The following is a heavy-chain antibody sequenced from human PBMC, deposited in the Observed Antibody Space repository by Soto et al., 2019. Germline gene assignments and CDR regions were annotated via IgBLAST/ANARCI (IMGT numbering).Heavy chain of an antibody. CDR2: ISYDGSNK. CDR3: ARVNWNYGFGAFDI. J-gene: IGHJ3*02. Sequence: QVQLVESGGGVVQPGRSLRLSCAASGFTFSSYAMHWVGQAPGKGLEWVAVISYDGSNKYYADSVKGRFTISRDNSKNTLYLQMNSLRAEDTAVYYCARVNWNYGFGAFDIWGQGTMVTVSS. D-gene: IGHD1-7*01. V-gene: IGHV3-30-3*01. CDR1: GFTFSSYA.